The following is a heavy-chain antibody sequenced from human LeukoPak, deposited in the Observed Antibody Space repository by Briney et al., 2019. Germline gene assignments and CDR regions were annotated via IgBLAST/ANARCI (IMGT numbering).Heavy chain of an antibody. CDR3: ARQRQQLPPRFFGRREAAMYFDY. D-gene: IGHD6-13*01. V-gene: IGHV4-61*02. J-gene: IGHJ4*02. Sequence: PSETLSLTCTVSGGSISSGSYYWSWIRQPAGTGLEWIGRIYTSGSTNYNPSLKSRVTISVDTSKNQFSLKLSSVTAADTAVYYCARQRQQLPPRFFGRREAAMYFDYWGQGTLVTVSS. CDR2: IYTSGST. CDR1: GGSISSGSYY.